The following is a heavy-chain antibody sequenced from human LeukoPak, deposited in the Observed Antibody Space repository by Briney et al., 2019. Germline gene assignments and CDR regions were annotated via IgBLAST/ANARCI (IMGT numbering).Heavy chain of an antibody. V-gene: IGHV4-34*01. CDR1: GGSFSGYY. Sequence: SETLSLTCAVYGGSFSGYYWSWIRQPPGKGLEWIGEISHSGSTNYNPSLKSRVTISVDRSKNQFSLKLSSVTAADTAVYYCAREAVAGLHFDYWGQGTLVTVSS. CDR2: ISHSGST. CDR3: AREAVAGLHFDY. D-gene: IGHD6-19*01. J-gene: IGHJ4*02.